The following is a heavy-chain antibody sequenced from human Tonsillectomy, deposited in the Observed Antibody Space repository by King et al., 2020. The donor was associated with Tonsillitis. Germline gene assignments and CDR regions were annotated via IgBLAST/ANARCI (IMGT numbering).Heavy chain of an antibody. D-gene: IGHD3-22*01. CDR3: AREEYDYSGYYSFSAFDI. V-gene: IGHV4-38-2*02. J-gene: IGHJ3*02. CDR2: IYQNGRT. Sequence: QLQESGPGLVKPSETLSLTCAVSAYSISSGYYWGWIRQPPGKGLEWIGNIYQNGRTYYNPSLKSRVTISVDTSKNQFSLKLSSVTAADTAVYYCAREEYDYSGYYSFSAFDIWGQGTMVTVSS. CDR1: AYSISSGYY.